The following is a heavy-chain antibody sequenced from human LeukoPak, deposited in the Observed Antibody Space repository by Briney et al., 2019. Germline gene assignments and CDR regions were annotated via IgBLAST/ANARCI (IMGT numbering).Heavy chain of an antibody. Sequence: PSETLSLTCAVYGGSFSGYYWSWIRQPPGKGLEWIGEINHSGSTNYNPSLKSRVTISVDTSKNQFSLKLSSVTAADTAVYYCAKEVKTAMVSNPFDIWGKGKMATVSS. J-gene: IGHJ3*02. V-gene: IGHV4-34*01. CDR3: AKEVKTAMVSNPFDI. CDR2: INHSGST. D-gene: IGHD5-18*01. CDR1: GGSFSGYY.